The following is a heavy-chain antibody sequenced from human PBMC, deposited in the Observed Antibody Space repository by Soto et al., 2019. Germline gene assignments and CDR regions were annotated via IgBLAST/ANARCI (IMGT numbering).Heavy chain of an antibody. J-gene: IGHJ6*02. CDR3: TTDLSGSYLDYYYGMDV. CDR2: IKSKTDGGTT. CDR1: GFTFSNAG. V-gene: IGHV3-15*07. Sequence: GGSLRLSCAASGFTFSNAGMNWVRQAPGKGLEWVGRIKSKTDGGTTDYAAPVKGRFTISRDDSKNTLYLQMNSLKTEDTAVYYCTTDLSGSYLDYYYGMDVWGQGTTLTVSS. D-gene: IGHD1-26*01.